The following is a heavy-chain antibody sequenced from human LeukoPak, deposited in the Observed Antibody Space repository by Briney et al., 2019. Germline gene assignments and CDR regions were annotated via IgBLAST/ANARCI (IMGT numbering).Heavy chain of an antibody. V-gene: IGHV1-2*02. J-gene: IGHJ4*02. D-gene: IGHD4-23*01. CDR2: INPNSGGT. CDR3: AVTAYGGNSMPPDY. CDR1: GYTFTGYY. Sequence: ASVKVSCKASGYTFTGYYMHWVRQAPGQGLEWMGWINPNSGGTNYAQKFQGRVTMTRDTSISTAYMELSRLRSDDTAVYYCAVTAYGGNSMPPDYWGQGTLVTVSS.